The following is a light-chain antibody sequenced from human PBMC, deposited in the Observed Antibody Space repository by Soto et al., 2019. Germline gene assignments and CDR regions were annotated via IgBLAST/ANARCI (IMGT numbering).Light chain of an antibody. CDR1: SNTIGGYNV. V-gene: IGLV2-23*01. CDR3: CSYVGATTYV. J-gene: IGLJ1*01. CDR2: EGI. Sequence: QSVLTQPASVSGSPGQSITISCTGTSNTIGGYNVVSWYQQHPGTAPKVIIYEGIKRPSGVSNRFSGSISGSTASLTISELQAEDEADYYCCSYVGATTYVFGTGTRSPS.